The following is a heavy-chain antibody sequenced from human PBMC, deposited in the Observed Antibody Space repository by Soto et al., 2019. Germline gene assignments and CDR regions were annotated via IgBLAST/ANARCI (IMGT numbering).Heavy chain of an antibody. V-gene: IGHV4-59*01. J-gene: IGHJ3*02. CDR3: ARPHNWGLYGFDI. CDR1: GDSISNYY. Sequence: PSETLSLTCSVAGDSISNYYWSWIRQPPGKGLEWIGYIYYSGSTSYNPSLQSRVSISVDTSKNKFSLKLSSVTAADTAVYYCARPHNWGLYGFDIWGQGTMVTVSS. D-gene: IGHD1-1*01. CDR2: IYYSGST.